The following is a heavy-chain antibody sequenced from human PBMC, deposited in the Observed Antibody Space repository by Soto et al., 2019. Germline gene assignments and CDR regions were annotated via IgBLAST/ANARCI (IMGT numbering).Heavy chain of an antibody. V-gene: IGHV4-34*01. D-gene: IGHD3-10*01. CDR2: INHSGST. CDR3: ARGTMVRLYGMDV. CDR1: GGSFSGYY. J-gene: IGHJ6*02. Sequence: TLSLTCAVYGGSFSGYYWSWIRQPPGKGLEWIGEINHSGSTNYNPSLKSRVTISVDTSKNQFSLKLSSVTAADTAVYYCARGTMVRLYGMDVWGQGTTVTVSS.